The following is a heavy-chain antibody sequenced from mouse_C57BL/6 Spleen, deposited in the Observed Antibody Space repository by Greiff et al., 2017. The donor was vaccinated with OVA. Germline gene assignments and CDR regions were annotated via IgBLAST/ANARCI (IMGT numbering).Heavy chain of an antibody. V-gene: IGHV1-55*01. CDR2: IYPGSGST. CDR3: ARKSPYYGSSLYAMDY. CDR1: GYTFTSYW. J-gene: IGHJ4*01. Sequence: QVQLQQPGAELVKPGASVKMSCKASGYTFTSYWITWVKQRPGQGLEWIGDIYPGSGSTNYNEKFTSKATLTVDTSSSTAYMQLSSLTSEDSAVYYCARKSPYYGSSLYAMDYWGQGTSVTVSS. D-gene: IGHD1-1*01.